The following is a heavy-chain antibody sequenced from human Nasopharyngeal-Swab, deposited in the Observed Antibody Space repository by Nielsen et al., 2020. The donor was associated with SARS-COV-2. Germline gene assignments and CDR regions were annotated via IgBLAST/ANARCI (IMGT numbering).Heavy chain of an antibody. CDR3: ATQSAVFGVVTYYYIDY. J-gene: IGHJ4*02. CDR2: IDPSDSYT. V-gene: IGHV5-10-1*01. Sequence: GESLKISCKGSGYNFPSYWISWVRQMPGKGLEWMGTIDPSDSYTNYSPSLEGHVTISADTSTSTAYLQWSSLKASDTAMYYCATQSAVFGVVTYYYIDYWGQGTLVTVSS. D-gene: IGHD3-3*01. CDR1: GYNFPSYW.